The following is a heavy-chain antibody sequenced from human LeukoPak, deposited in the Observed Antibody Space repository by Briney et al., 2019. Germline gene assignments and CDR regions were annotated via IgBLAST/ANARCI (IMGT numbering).Heavy chain of an antibody. J-gene: IGHJ4*02. Sequence: ASVKVSCKASGGTFSTYAISWVRQAPGQGLEWMGWISAYNGNTNYAQKLQGRVTMTTDTSTSTAYMELRSLRSDDTAVYYCARDRYGDYDYWGQGTLVTVSS. CDR3: ARDRYGDYDY. CDR1: GGTFSTYA. D-gene: IGHD4-17*01. V-gene: IGHV1-18*01. CDR2: ISAYNGNT.